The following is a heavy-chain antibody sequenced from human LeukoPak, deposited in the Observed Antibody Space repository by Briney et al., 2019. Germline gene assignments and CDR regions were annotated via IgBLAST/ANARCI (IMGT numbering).Heavy chain of an antibody. D-gene: IGHD1-26*01. Sequence: GGSLRLSCAASGFTFSSYGMHWVRQAPGKGLEWVAVISYDGSKEYHADSVKGRFTISRDKSKNTLYLQMNSLRVEDTAAYYCARDLSGSYATDYWGQGTLVTVSS. CDR1: GFTFSSYG. V-gene: IGHV3-30*03. CDR2: ISYDGSKE. CDR3: ARDLSGSYATDY. J-gene: IGHJ4*02.